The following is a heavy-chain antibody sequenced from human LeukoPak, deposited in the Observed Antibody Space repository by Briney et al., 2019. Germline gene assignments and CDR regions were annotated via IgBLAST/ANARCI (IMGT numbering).Heavy chain of an antibody. CDR1: GVSISSGGYY. D-gene: IGHD5-18*01. CDR3: ARVPKDTAMIFDY. V-gene: IGHV4-31*03. Sequence: PSQTLSLTCTVSGVSISSGGYYWSWIRQHPGKGLEWIGYIYYSGSTYYNPCLKSRVTISVDTSKNQFSLKLSSVTAADTAVYYCARVPKDTAMIFDYWGQGTLVTVSS. J-gene: IGHJ4*02. CDR2: IYYSGST.